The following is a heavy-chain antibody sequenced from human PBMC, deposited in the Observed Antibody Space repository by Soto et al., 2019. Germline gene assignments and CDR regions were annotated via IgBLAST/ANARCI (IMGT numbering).Heavy chain of an antibody. CDR3: ARSHIVATENWFDP. V-gene: IGHV4-59*01. Sequence: SETLSLTCTVSGGSISSYYWSWIRQPPGKGLEWIGYIYFRGTTNYNPSLKSRVTMSADTSKNQFSLKLNSVTAADTAVYYCARSHIVATENWFDPWGQGTLVTVSS. J-gene: IGHJ5*02. CDR2: IYFRGTT. CDR1: GGSISSYY. D-gene: IGHD5-12*01.